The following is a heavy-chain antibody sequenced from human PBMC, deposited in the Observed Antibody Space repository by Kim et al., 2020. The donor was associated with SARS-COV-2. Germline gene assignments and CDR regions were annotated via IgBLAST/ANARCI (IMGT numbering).Heavy chain of an antibody. V-gene: IGHV4-39*01. CDR3: ARHDVRYGAVAGLTDY. D-gene: IGHD6-19*01. CDR1: GGPISIMNYY. CDR2: IYYSGTT. J-gene: IGHJ4*02. Sequence: SETLSLTCTVSGGPISIMNYYWGWIRQPPGKGLEWIGSIYYSGTTYYNPSLKSRVAISIDTSKNLFSLKMNSMTAADTAVYYCARHDVRYGAVAGLTDYWGQGTLVTVSS.